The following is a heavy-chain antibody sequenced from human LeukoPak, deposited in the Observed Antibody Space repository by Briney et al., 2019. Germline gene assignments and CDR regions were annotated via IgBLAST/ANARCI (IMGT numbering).Heavy chain of an antibody. CDR1: GGSFSGYY. V-gene: IGHV4-4*07. CDR3: ARDRSGRFDY. D-gene: IGHD1-26*01. Sequence: SETLSLTCAVYGGSFSGYYWSWIRQPAGEGLEWIGRIYTSGSTNYNPSLKSRVTMSVDTSKNQFPLKLSSVTAADTAVYYCARDRSGRFDYWGKGTLVTVSS. J-gene: IGHJ4*02. CDR2: IYTSGST.